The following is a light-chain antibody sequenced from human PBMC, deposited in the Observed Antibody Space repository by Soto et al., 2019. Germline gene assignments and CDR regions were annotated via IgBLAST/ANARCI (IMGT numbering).Light chain of an antibody. J-gene: IGKJ4*01. Sequence: DIQMTQSPSSVSASVGDRFIITCRASQAFSNLLAWYQQKPGKAPKLLIYGASTLQGGVPSRFSGSESGTDFTLTISSVQPEDFATYYCQQATTFPLTFGGGTKVDIK. CDR1: QAFSNL. CDR2: GAS. V-gene: IGKV1-12*01. CDR3: QQATTFPLT.